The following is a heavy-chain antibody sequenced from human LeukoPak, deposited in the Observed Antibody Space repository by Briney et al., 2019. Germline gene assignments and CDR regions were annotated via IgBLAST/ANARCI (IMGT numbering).Heavy chain of an antibody. CDR2: IYYSGST. J-gene: IGHJ4*02. Sequence: PSETLSLTCTVSGGSISSSSYYWGWIRQPPGKGLEWIGSIYYSGSTYYNPSLKSRVTISVDTSKNQFSLKLSSVTAADTAVYYCARGRPWSYNPYYFDYWGQGTLVTVSS. CDR1: GGSISSSSYY. D-gene: IGHD4/OR15-4a*01. CDR3: ARGRPWSYNPYYFDY. V-gene: IGHV4-39*01.